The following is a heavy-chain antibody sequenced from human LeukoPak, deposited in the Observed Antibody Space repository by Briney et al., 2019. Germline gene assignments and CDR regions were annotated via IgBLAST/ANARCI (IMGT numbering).Heavy chain of an antibody. CDR3: VRSVRYCSGGSCYFFVL. D-gene: IGHD2-15*01. V-gene: IGHV1-46*01. J-gene: IGHJ4*02. CDR1: LYILTSYY. Sequence: ASVNVSRKASLYILTSYYMHAVRQAPGRGLEWVGIIKLSGVNTKNEQKFPRRVAMTRDTSTITVYMELSSLRSEDTGVYHCVRSVRYCSGGSCYFFVLWGQGPLVTVSS. CDR2: IKLSGVNT.